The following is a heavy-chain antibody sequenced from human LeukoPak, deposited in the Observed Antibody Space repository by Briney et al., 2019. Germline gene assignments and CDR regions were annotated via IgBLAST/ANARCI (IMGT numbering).Heavy chain of an antibody. J-gene: IGHJ4*02. CDR2: ISSSSSYI. D-gene: IGHD3-10*01. CDR3: ARVDSYGSGGFDY. CDR1: GFAFSSYS. V-gene: IGHV3-21*01. Sequence: GGSLRLSCAASGFAFSSYSMDWVRQAPGKGLEWVSSISSSSSYIYYADSVKGRFTISRDNAKNSLYLQMNSLRAEDTAVYYCARVDSYGSGGFDYWGQGTLVTVSS.